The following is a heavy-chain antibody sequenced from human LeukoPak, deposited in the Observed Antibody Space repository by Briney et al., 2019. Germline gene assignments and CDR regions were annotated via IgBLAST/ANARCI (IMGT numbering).Heavy chain of an antibody. CDR3: VRQNLLVATSNPTFDY. J-gene: IGHJ4*02. V-gene: IGHV4-39*01. D-gene: IGHD5-12*01. Sequence: PSETLSLTCTVSGGSITSSTYYWGWIRQPPGKGLEWVGSIYYSGTTYYNPSLKSRVTISVDTSNNPFSLKVISVTAANTAVYYFVRQNLLVATSNPTFDYWGQGTLVTVSS. CDR2: IYYSGTT. CDR1: GGSITSSTYY.